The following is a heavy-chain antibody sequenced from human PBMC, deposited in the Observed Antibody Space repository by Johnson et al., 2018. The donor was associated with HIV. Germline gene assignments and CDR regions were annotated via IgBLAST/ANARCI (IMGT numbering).Heavy chain of an antibody. CDR2: IYSGGST. D-gene: IGHD6-13*01. CDR3: ARDGKYSSIGPDAFDI. J-gene: IGHJ3*02. CDR1: GFTFSSYG. Sequence: QVQLVESGGGVVQPGRSLRLSCAASGFTFSSYGMHWVRQAPGKGLEWVSVIYSGGSTYYADSVKGRFTISRDHSENTLYLQMNSLRPEDTAVYFCARDGKYSSIGPDAFDIWGQGTMLTVSS. V-gene: IGHV3-NL1*01.